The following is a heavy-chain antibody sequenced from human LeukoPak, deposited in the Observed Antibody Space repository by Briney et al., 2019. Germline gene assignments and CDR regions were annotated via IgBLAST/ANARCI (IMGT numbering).Heavy chain of an antibody. D-gene: IGHD6-19*01. CDR3: ARLRVSAAVAAPLDY. CDR2: IYPGDSDT. J-gene: IGHJ4*02. Sequence: GESLKISCKASGYTFTTYWIGWVRLMPGKVLEWMGIIYPGDSDTRYSPSLQGQVTISVDKSISTAYLQWSSLKASDTAMYYCARLRVSAAVAAPLDYWGQGTLVTVSS. V-gene: IGHV5-51*01. CDR1: GYTFTTYW.